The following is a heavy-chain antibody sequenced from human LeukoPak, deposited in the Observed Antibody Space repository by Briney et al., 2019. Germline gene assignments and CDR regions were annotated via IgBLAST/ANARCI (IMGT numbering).Heavy chain of an antibody. V-gene: IGHV4-38-2*01. Sequence: ASETLSLTCAVSGYSISSGYYWGWIRQPPGKGLEWIGSIYYSGSTYYNPSLKSRVTISVDTSKNQFSLKLSSVTAADTAVYYCARQAGDSSGYSNWFDPWGQGTLVTVSS. D-gene: IGHD3-22*01. J-gene: IGHJ5*02. CDR3: ARQAGDSSGYSNWFDP. CDR2: IYYSGST. CDR1: GYSISSGYY.